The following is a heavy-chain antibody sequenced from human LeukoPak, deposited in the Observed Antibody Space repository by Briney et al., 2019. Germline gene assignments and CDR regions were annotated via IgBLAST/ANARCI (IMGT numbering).Heavy chain of an antibody. CDR2: IYYSGST. D-gene: IGHD4-11*01. CDR1: GGSISSSSYY. CDR3: ANPPTVTSFHY. Sequence: SETLSLTCTVSGGSISSSSYYWGWIRPPPGKGLEWIGSIYYSGSTYYNPSLKSRVTISVDTSKNQFSLKLSSVTAADTAIYYCANPPTVTSFHYWGQGTLVTVSS. J-gene: IGHJ4*02. V-gene: IGHV4-39*01.